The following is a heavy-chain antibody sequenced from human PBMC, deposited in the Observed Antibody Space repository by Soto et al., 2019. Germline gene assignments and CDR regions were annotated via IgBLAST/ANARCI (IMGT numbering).Heavy chain of an antibody. J-gene: IGHJ4*02. CDR1: GGTFSTYA. CDR3: ASGIQLWLRRINNGYSG. Sequence: QVQLVQSGAEVKKPESSVKVSCKAPGGTFSTYAISWVRQAPGQGLEWMGGIIPMFGTANYAQRFQDRVTITADESTNTVYMALSRLRSEHTAVYFCASGIQLWLRRINNGYSGWGQATLVTVSS. CDR2: IIPMFGTA. V-gene: IGHV1-69*12. D-gene: IGHD5-18*01.